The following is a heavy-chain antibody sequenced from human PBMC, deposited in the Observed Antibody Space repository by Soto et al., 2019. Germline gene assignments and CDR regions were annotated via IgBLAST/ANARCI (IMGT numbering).Heavy chain of an antibody. CDR3: VKDPTTETFAEYFQH. V-gene: IGHV3-23*01. J-gene: IGHJ1*01. CDR1: GFTFSRYA. CDR2: ISGSGASR. Sequence: GGSLRLSCVASGFTFSRYAMSWVRQAPGKGLEWVSVISGSGASRYYGDSMKGRLTISRDNSKNTVFLQMNSLRAEDTAVYYCVKDPTTETFAEYFQHWGQGTLVTVSS. D-gene: IGHD4-17*01.